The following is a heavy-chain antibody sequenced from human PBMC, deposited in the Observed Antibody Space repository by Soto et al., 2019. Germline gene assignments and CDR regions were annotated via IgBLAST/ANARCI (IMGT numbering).Heavy chain of an antibody. J-gene: IGHJ4*02. CDR3: ARDVSGTDCSSTSCPLDY. V-gene: IGHV3-11*06. Sequence: GGSLRLSCAASGFTFSDYYMSWIRQAPGKGLEWVSYISSSSSYTNYADSVKGRFTISRDNAKNSLYLQMNSLRAEDTAVYYCARDVSGTDCSSTSCPLDYWGQGTLVTVSS. CDR2: ISSSSSYT. D-gene: IGHD2-2*01. CDR1: GFTFSDYY.